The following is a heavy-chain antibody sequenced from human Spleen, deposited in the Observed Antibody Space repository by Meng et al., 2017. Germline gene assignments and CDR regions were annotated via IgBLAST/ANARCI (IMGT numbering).Heavy chain of an antibody. CDR1: GYTFTTYY. V-gene: IGHV1-46*01. D-gene: IGHD3-16*01. CDR3: ARNVGGGLDH. CDR2: INPSGGST. J-gene: IGHJ4*02. Sequence: ASVKVSCKASGYTFTTYYLHWLRQAPGQGLEWMGFINPSGGSTSYAQKFQGRVTMTRDTSTSTVYMQLSSLRSEDTAVYYCARNVGGGLDHWGQGTLVTVSS.